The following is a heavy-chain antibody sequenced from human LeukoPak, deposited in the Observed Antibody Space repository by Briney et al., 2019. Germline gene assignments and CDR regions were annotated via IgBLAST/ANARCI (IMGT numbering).Heavy chain of an antibody. CDR1: GGSISNYY. CDR2: IYYSGST. V-gene: IGHV4-59*01. J-gene: IGHJ5*02. D-gene: IGHD3-16*02. CDR3: ARTLEQYVWGSYRYGSWFDP. Sequence: PSETLSLTCTVSGGSISNYYWSWIRQPPGKGLEWIGYIYYSGSTNYNPSLKSRVTISVDTSKNQFSLKLSSVTAADTAVYYCARTLEQYVWGSYRYGSWFDPWGQGTLVTVSS.